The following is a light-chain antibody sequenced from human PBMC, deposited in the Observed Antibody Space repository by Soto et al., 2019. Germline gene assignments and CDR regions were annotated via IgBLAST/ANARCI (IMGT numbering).Light chain of an antibody. Sequence: QSVLTQPPSASGSPGPSVTISCTGSSSYVGVYNYVSWYQPHPGKAPKLMIYEVSKRPAGVPDRCSGSKSGNTASLTVSGLQDEDEADYYCSAYAGSNNLVFGGGTKVTVL. J-gene: IGLJ2*01. CDR2: EVS. CDR1: SSYVGVYNY. V-gene: IGLV2-8*01. CDR3: SAYAGSNNLV.